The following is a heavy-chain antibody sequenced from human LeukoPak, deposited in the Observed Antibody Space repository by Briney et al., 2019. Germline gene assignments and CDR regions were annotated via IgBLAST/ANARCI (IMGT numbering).Heavy chain of an antibody. CDR3: ASGEGGEFFDY. J-gene: IGHJ4*02. V-gene: IGHV4-59*01. D-gene: IGHD3-10*01. CDR2: IYYSGST. Sequence: SETLSLTCTVSGGSISSYYWSWIRQPPGKGLEWIGYIYYSGSTNYSPSLKSRVTISVDTSKNQFSLKLSSVTAADTAVYYCASGEGGEFFDYWGQGILVTVSS. CDR1: GGSISSYY.